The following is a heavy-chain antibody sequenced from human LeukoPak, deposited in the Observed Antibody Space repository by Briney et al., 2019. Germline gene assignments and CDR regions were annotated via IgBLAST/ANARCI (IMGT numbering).Heavy chain of an antibody. V-gene: IGHV1-18*01. D-gene: IGHD4-17*01. Sequence: GASVKVSCKASGYTFTSYGISWVRQAPGQGLEWMGWISAYNGNTNYAQKLQGRVTMTTDTSTSTAYMELRSLRSDDTAVYYCARASATVTKGVLYYWGQGTLVTVSS. CDR1: GYTFTSYG. CDR2: ISAYNGNT. CDR3: ARASATVTKGVLYY. J-gene: IGHJ4*02.